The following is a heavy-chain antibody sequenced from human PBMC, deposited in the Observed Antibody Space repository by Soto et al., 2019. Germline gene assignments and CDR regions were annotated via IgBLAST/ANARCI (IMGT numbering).Heavy chain of an antibody. CDR2: TYYRSKWYN. J-gene: IGHJ6*02. D-gene: IGHD5-12*01. CDR3: AQMATKKNRYYYYYGMDV. Sequence: SQTLSLTCAISGDSVSSNSAAWNWIRQSPSRGLEWLGRTYYRSKWYNDYAVSVKSRITINPDTSKNQFSLQLNSVTPEDTAVYYCAQMATKKNRYYYYYGMDVWGQGTTVTVSS. CDR1: GDSVSSNSAA. V-gene: IGHV6-1*01.